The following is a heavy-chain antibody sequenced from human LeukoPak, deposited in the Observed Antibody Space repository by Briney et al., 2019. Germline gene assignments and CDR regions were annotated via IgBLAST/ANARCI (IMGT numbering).Heavy chain of an antibody. CDR3: ANWATYYDNSGYYFY. CDR2: ISGSGGST. D-gene: IGHD3-22*01. J-gene: IGHJ4*02. Sequence: GGSLRLSCAACGCTFSSYGRSGVRQAPGKGGDGVSVISGSGGSTYYADSVNGRFTLSRNNSNNTLNPQMNRLSAEDTAEYSCANWATYYDNSGYYFYWGQGTLVTVSS. CDR1: GCTFSSYG. V-gene: IGHV3-23*01.